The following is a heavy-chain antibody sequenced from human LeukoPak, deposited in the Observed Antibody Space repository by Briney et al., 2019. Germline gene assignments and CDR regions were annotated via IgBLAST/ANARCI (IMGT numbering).Heavy chain of an antibody. CDR2: IYTSGRT. Sequence: SQTLSLTCTVSGGSITFGSYYWTWIRQPAGKGLEWLGRIYTSGRTYYNPSLRSRVTISMDTSMNQFSLRLNSVTAADTAVYYCARARVIPASLDDWGQGTLVTVSS. CDR1: GGSITFGSYY. D-gene: IGHD3-16*02. J-gene: IGHJ4*02. CDR3: ARARVIPASLDD. V-gene: IGHV4-61*02.